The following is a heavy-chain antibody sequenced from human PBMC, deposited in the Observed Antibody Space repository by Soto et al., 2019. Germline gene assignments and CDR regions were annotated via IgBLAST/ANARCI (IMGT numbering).Heavy chain of an antibody. V-gene: IGHV4-59*08. CDR3: ARVRYCSSTSCYQLYYFDY. Sequence: SETLSLTCTVSGGSISSYYWSWIRQPPGKGLEWIGYIYYSGSTNYNPSLKSRVTISVDTSKNQFSLKLSSVTAADTAVYYCARVRYCSSTSCYQLYYFDYWGQGTLVTVSS. D-gene: IGHD2-2*01. CDR1: GGSISSYY. J-gene: IGHJ4*02. CDR2: IYYSGST.